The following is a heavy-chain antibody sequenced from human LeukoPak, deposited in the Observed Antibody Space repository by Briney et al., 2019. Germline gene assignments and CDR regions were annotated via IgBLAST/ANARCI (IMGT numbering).Heavy chain of an antibody. CDR3: ARRRWAAAGTLRWFDP. CDR2: IYHSGST. CDR1: GYSISSGYY. V-gene: IGHV4-38-2*02. D-gene: IGHD6-13*01. J-gene: IGHJ5*02. Sequence: PSETLSLTCTVSGYSISSGYYWGWIRQPPGKGLEWIGSIYHSGSTYYNPSLKSRVTISVDTSKNQFSLKLSSVTAADTAVYYCARRRWAAAGTLRWFDPWGQGTLVTVSS.